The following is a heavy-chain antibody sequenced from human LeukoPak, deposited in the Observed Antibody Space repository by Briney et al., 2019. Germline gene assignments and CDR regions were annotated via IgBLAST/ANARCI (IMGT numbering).Heavy chain of an antibody. D-gene: IGHD1-14*01. CDR3: ARGWRGRLNHSYYYYYYMDV. CDR1: GGSFSGYY. V-gene: IGHV4-34*01. J-gene: IGHJ6*03. CDR2: VNHSGST. Sequence: SETLSLTCVVYGGSFSGYYWSWIRQPPGKGLEWIGEVNHSGSTNYNPSLKSRVTISVDTSKNQFSLKLSSVTAADTAVYYCARGWRGRLNHSYYYYYYMDVWGKGTTVTVSS.